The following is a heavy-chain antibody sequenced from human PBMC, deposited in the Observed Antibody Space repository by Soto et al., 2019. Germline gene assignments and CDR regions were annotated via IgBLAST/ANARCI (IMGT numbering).Heavy chain of an antibody. CDR3: ESGGNCFDP. V-gene: IGHV4-59*01. CDR1: GGSISNYY. Sequence: PSETLSLTCNVSGGSISNYYWTWIRQSPEKGLEWIGYMYYNGNINYNPSLKSRVTISIDTSKNQFSLTLKSVTAADTAVYYCESGGNCFDPCGQRVLVTVSS. J-gene: IGHJ5*02. CDR2: MYYNGNI. D-gene: IGHD3-16*01.